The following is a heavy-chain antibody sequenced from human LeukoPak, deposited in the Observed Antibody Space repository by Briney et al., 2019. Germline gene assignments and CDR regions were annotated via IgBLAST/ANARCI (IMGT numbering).Heavy chain of an antibody. CDR3: ARGSGSYNDY. CDR1: GYTFTAYY. V-gene: IGHV1-2*02. CDR2: INPKSGDT. J-gene: IGHJ4*02. D-gene: IGHD1-26*01. Sequence: ASVKVSCKASGYTFTAYYMHWVRQAPGQGLEWMGWINPKSGDTNYAQKFQGRVTMTRDTSISTAYMELSRLRSDDTAVYYCARGSGSYNDYWGQGTLVTVSS.